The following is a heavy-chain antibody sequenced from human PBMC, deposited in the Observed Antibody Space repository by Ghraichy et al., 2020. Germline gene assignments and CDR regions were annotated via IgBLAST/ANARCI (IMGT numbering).Heavy chain of an antibody. Sequence: GGSLRLSCAASGYMFGNYGMHWVRQAPGKGLEWVAVIWHDGNYKDYADSVKGRFTVSRDNSKNTLYLEMNSLRAEDSALYYCAREGIEQWLIRGDGLDVWGQGTMVTVSS. CDR3: AREGIEQWLIRGDGLDV. D-gene: IGHD6-19*01. CDR2: IWHDGNYK. V-gene: IGHV3-33*01. J-gene: IGHJ6*02. CDR1: GYMFGNYG.